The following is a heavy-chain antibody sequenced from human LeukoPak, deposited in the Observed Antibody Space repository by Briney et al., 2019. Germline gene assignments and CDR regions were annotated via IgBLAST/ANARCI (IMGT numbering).Heavy chain of an antibody. V-gene: IGHV3-30*02. Sequence: GGSLRLSCAASGFTFSSYGMHWVRQAPGKGLEWVAFIWYDGSNKYYADSVKGRFTISRDNSKNTLYLQMNSLRAEDTAVYYCAKVITRTAAPFAPGGEEPLVTVS. CDR2: IWYDGSNK. D-gene: IGHD1-20*01. J-gene: IGHJ5*02. CDR1: GFTFSSYG. CDR3: AKVITRTAAPFAP.